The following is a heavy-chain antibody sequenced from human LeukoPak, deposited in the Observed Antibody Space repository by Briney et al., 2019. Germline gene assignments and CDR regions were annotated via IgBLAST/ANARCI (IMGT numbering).Heavy chain of an antibody. D-gene: IGHD6-19*01. CDR1: GFTFSSYE. CDR2: ISSSGSTI. J-gene: IGHJ4*02. CDR3: ASEAVAAPGY. V-gene: IGHV3-48*03. Sequence: GGSLRLSCAASGFTFSSYEMNWVRQAPGKGLEWVSYISSSGSTIYYADSVKGRFTISRDNSKNTLYLQMNSLRAEDTAVYYCASEAVAAPGYWGQGTLVTVSS.